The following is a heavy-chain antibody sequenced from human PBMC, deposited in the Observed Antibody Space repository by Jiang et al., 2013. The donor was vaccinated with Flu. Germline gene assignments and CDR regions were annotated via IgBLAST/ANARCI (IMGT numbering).Heavy chain of an antibody. V-gene: IGHV4-61*02. D-gene: IGHD1-1*01. CDR3: ARAPSDWNDWYFDL. Sequence: PGLVKPSQTLSLTCTVSVAPSAVVFTLELDPAARREGLEWIGRTYTGGSTNYNPFLTGRVNILIDMSRNQFSLRLSSVTAADTAIYYCARAPSDWNDWYFDLWGRGTLVTVSS. CDR2: TYTGGST. J-gene: IGHJ2*01. CDR1: VAPSAVVFT.